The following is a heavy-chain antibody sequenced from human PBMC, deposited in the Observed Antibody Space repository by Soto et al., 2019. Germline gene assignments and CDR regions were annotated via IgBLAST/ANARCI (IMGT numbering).Heavy chain of an antibody. CDR2: IGTAGDT. CDR3: ARAGYCSSTSCYDYYYYGMDV. V-gene: IGHV3-13*01. CDR1: GFTFSSYD. J-gene: IGHJ6*02. Sequence: GGSLRLSCAASGFTFSSYDMHWVRQATGKGLEWVSAIGTAGDTYYPGSVKGRFTISRENAKNSLYLQMNSLRAEDTAVYYCARAGYCSSTSCYDYYYYGMDVWGQGTTVTVSS. D-gene: IGHD2-2*01.